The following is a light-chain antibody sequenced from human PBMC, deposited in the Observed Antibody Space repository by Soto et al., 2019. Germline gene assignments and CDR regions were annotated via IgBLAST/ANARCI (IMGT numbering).Light chain of an antibody. CDR3: AAWDDSLNARYV. V-gene: IGLV1-44*01. J-gene: IGLJ1*01. Sequence: QSVLTQPPSASGTPGQRVTISCSGSSSNIATKSVNWYQQLPGTAPKLLIYSNSQRSSGVPDRLSGSKSGTSASLAIRGLQSEDEADYYCAAWDDSLNARYVFGTGTKLTVL. CDR1: SSNIATKS. CDR2: SNS.